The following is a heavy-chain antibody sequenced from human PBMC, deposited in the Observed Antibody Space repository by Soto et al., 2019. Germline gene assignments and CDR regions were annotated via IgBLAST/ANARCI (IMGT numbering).Heavy chain of an antibody. V-gene: IGHV1-69*12. CDR1: GGTFSSYA. CDR3: AGALKHIAVGGTVDCP. CDR2: IIPIFGTA. J-gene: IGHJ5*02. Sequence: QVQLVQSGAEVKKPGSSVKVSCKASGGTFSSYAISWVRQAPGQGLEWMGGIIPIFGTANYAQKFQGRVTITADESTSTDYMELSSMRSEDTAVYSGAGALKHIAVGGTVDCPWGQGSLVTVSS. D-gene: IGHD6-19*01.